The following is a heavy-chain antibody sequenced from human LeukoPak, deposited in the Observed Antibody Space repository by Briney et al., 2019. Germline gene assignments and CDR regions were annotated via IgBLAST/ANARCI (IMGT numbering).Heavy chain of an antibody. CDR2: INPNSGGT. D-gene: IGHD3-9*01. V-gene: IGHV1-2*02. Sequence: ASVKVSCKASGYTFTGYYMHWVRQAPRQGLEWMGWINPNSGGTNYAQKFQGRVTMTRDTSISTAYMELSRLRSDDTAVYYCARDRYYDILTGSTDYGMDVWGQGTTVTVSS. CDR1: GYTFTGYY. J-gene: IGHJ6*02. CDR3: ARDRYYDILTGSTDYGMDV.